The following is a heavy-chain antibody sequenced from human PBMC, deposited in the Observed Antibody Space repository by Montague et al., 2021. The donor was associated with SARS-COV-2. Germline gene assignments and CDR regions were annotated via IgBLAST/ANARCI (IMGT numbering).Heavy chain of an antibody. CDR3: ARHSGRDTIFGVVIIPDASDI. CDR2: IYYSGST. CDR1: GSSISSSSYY. V-gene: IGHV4-39*01. Sequence: TLSLTCTVSGSSISSSSYYWGWIRQPPGKGLEWIGSIYYSGSTYYNPSLKSRVTISVDTSKNQFSLKLSSVTAADTAVYYCARHSGRDTIFGVVIIPDASDIWGQGTMVTVSS. J-gene: IGHJ3*02. D-gene: IGHD3-3*01.